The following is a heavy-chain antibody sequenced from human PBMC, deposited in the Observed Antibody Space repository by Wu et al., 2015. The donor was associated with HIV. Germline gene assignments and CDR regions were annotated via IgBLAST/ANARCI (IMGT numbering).Heavy chain of an antibody. CDR1: GCTFTGYN. J-gene: IGHJ4*02. V-gene: IGHV1-2*02. Sequence: QVQLVQSGAEVKKPGASMKVSCKASGCTFTGYNMHWVRQAPGQGLEWMGWINPNSGGIKYAQKFQGRVTMTRDTSISTTYMRLDRLTSDDTAVYYCAREAVAGTAELALWGQGTLVTVSS. D-gene: IGHD6-19*01. CDR3: AREAVAGTAELAL. CDR2: INPNSGGI.